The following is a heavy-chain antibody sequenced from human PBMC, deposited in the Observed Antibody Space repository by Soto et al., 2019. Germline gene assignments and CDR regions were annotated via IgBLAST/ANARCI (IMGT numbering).Heavy chain of an antibody. Sequence: EVQLVESGGGLVQPGGSLRLSCAASGFTFSSYAMHWVRQAPGKGLEYVSAISSNGGSTYYANSVKGRFTISRDNSRITLYLQMGSLRAEDMAVYYCASSSSGWYFDYWGQGTLVTVSS. CDR2: ISSNGGST. D-gene: IGHD6-19*01. CDR1: GFTFSSYA. J-gene: IGHJ4*02. V-gene: IGHV3-64*01. CDR3: ASSSSGWYFDY.